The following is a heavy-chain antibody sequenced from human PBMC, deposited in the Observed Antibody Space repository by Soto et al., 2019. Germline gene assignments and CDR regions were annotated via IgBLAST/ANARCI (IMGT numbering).Heavy chain of an antibody. V-gene: IGHV1-18*01. CDR3: ARGGCSSPSYDCYYMDV. CDR2: INAYNGKT. J-gene: IGHJ6*03. D-gene: IGHD2-2*01. CDR1: GYTFTNYG. Sequence: ASVKVSCKASGYTFTNYGISWVRQAPGQGLERMGWINAYNGKTNYAQKFKGRVTMTTDTSTSTAYMELRGLRSDDTALFYCARGGCSSPSYDCYYMDVWGKGTTVTVSS.